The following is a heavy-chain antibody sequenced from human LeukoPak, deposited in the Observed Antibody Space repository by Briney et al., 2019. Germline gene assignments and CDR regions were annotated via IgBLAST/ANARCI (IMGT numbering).Heavy chain of an antibody. CDR2: IYYSGST. CDR1: GGPISSSSYY. V-gene: IGHV4-39*07. D-gene: IGHD3-10*01. Sequence: SETLSLTCTVSGGPISSSSYYWGWIRQPPGKGLEWIGSIYYSGSTYYNPSLKSRVTISVDTSKNQFSLKLSSVTAADTAVYYCARDRRLWFGEVGYWGQGTLVTVSS. CDR3: ARDRRLWFGEVGY. J-gene: IGHJ4*02.